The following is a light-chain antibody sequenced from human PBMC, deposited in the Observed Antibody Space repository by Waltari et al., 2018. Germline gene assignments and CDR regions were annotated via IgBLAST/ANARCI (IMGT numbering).Light chain of an antibody. V-gene: IGLV2-14*03. CDR2: DVS. CDR3: NSYTSSSTRV. J-gene: IGLJ2*01. CDR1: NSDVGGYDY. Sequence: QSALTQPASVSGSPGQSITISCTGTNSDVGGYDYVSWYQQHPGKAPTLIIYDVSNRPSGVSTRFSGSKSGNTASLTISGLQAEDEADYYCNSYTSSSTRVFGGGTKLTVL.